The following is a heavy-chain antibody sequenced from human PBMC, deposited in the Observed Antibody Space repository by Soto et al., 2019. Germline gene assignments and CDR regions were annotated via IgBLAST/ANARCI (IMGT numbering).Heavy chain of an antibody. Sequence: EVQLLESGGGLIQPGGSRRLSCAASGFTFSNYAMSWVRQAPGKGLECVSAISGSGGGSTYYADSVKGRFTISRDNSKNKLYLQMNSLRAEDTAVYYCAKDGIGYCISTSCYSVDYWGQGTLVTVSS. V-gene: IGHV3-23*01. CDR1: GFTFSNYA. J-gene: IGHJ4*02. CDR2: ISGSGGGST. CDR3: AKDGIGYCISTSCYSVDY. D-gene: IGHD2-2*01.